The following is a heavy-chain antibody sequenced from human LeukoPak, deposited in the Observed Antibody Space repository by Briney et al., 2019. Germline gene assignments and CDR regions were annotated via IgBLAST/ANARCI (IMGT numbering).Heavy chain of an antibody. V-gene: IGHV3-53*01. Sequence: GGSLRLSCAASGFAVSSNYMSWVRQAPGKGLEWVSVIYSDGRTYYADSVKGRFTISRDISKNTLFLQMTSLRAEDTAVYYCAKLKGWYGEGYFDYWGQEPLVTVSS. CDR2: IYSDGRT. CDR1: GFAVSSNY. CDR3: AKLKGWYGEGYFDY. D-gene: IGHD3-10*01. J-gene: IGHJ4*02.